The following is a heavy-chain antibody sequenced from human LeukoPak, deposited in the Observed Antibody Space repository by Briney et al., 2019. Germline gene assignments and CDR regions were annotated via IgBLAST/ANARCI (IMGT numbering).Heavy chain of an antibody. CDR2: IYYSGST. V-gene: IGHV4-59*01. J-gene: IGHJ4*02. D-gene: IGHD3-22*01. CDR3: ARGAPYYYDSSGYLFDY. Sequence: SETLSLTFTVSGGSINSYYWSWIRQPPGKGLEWIGYIYYSGSTNYNPSLKSRVTISVDTSKNQFSLKLSSVTAADTAVYYCARGAPYYYDSSGYLFDYWGEGTLVTVSS. CDR1: GGSINSYY.